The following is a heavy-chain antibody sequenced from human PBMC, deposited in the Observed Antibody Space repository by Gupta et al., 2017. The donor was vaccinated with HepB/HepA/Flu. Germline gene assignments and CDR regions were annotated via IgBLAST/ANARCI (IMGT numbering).Heavy chain of an antibody. J-gene: IGHJ6*02. D-gene: IGHD3-3*01. Sequence: EVQLVESGGGLVQPGGSLRLSCAASGFTFSSYAMHWVRQAPGKGLEYVSAISSNGGSTYYANSVKGRFTISRDNSKNTLYLQMGSLRAEDMAVYYCARGGYDFWSGSLGMDVWGQGTTVTVSS. CDR3: ARGGYDFWSGSLGMDV. CDR2: ISSNGGST. V-gene: IGHV3-64*01. CDR1: GFTFSSYA.